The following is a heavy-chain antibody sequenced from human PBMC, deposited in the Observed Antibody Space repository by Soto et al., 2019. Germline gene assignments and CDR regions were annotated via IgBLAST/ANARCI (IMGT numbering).Heavy chain of an antibody. Sequence: QLQLQESGPGLVKPSETLSLTCTVSGGSISSSSYYWGWIRQPPGKGLEWIGSIYYSGSTYYNPSLKSRVTMPVDTSKNHSPLKRGSVTAADTAVYYCALGGSGSPFDYWGQGTLVTVSS. J-gene: IGHJ4*02. CDR3: ALGGSGSPFDY. D-gene: IGHD3-10*01. V-gene: IGHV4-39*02. CDR1: GGSISSSSYY. CDR2: IYYSGST.